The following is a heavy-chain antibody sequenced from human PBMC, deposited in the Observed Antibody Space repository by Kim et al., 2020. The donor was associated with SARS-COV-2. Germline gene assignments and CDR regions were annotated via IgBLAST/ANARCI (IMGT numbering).Heavy chain of an antibody. D-gene: IGHD3-9*01. CDR3: ARLDNLTGYSIDY. V-gene: IGHV4-39*01. J-gene: IGHJ4*02. Sequence: YNPSLKRRVTIAVDTSKNQCSLKLSSVTAAETAVYYCARLDNLTGYSIDYWGQGTLVTVSS.